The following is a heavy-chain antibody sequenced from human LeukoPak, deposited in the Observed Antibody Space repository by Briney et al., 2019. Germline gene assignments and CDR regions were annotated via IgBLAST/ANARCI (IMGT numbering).Heavy chain of an antibody. CDR1: AFAFSSYA. J-gene: IGHJ4*02. CDR2: ISGSGGST. V-gene: IGHV3-23*01. D-gene: IGHD3-3*01. Sequence: GGSLRLSCAASAFAFSSYAMSWVRQAPRKGLEWVSAISGSGGSTYYTDSVKGRFTISRDNSKNTLYLQMNSLRADDTAVYYCAKAYYDFWSGYYNYWGQGTLVTVSS. CDR3: AKAYYDFWSGYYNY.